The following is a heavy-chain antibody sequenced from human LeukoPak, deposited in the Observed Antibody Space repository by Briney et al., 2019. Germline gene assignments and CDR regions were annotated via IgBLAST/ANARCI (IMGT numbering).Heavy chain of an antibody. CDR1: GFTFSSYA. V-gene: IGHV3-23*01. J-gene: IGHJ4*02. CDR3: ARDRIALT. D-gene: IGHD6-13*01. Sequence: GGSLRLSCAASGFTFSSYAMSWVRQAPGKGLERVSDISGAGGNSYYADSVKGRFTISRDNSKNTLFLQMSSLRAEDTAVYYCARDRIALTWGQGTLVTVSS. CDR2: ISGAGGNS.